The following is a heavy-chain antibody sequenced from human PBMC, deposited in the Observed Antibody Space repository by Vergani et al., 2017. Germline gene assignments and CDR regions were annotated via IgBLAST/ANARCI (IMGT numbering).Heavy chain of an antibody. V-gene: IGHV5-51*01. CDR1: GFSFSTYC. J-gene: IGHJ3*02. CDR3: ARLGDGYYYHGFDI. Sequence: EVQLVQSGAEVKKPGESVKISCKGYGFSFSTYCIGWVRQMPGKGLEWMGLIFPGDSQIRSSLSFQGRVTISADKSISTAYLQLYSLQASDTAMYYWARLGDGYYYHGFDIWGQGTSVTVSS. CDR2: IFPGDSQI. D-gene: IGHD3-3*01.